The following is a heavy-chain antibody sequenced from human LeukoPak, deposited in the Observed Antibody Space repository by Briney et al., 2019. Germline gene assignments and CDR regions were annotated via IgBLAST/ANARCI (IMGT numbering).Heavy chain of an antibody. J-gene: IGHJ2*01. D-gene: IGHD2-15*01. CDR2: TYYKSKWYN. Sequence: PSQTLSLTCAISGDSVSSSSATWNWIRPSPSRGLEWLGRTYYKSKWYNDYAVSVKSRITISPDTSRNQFSLQLNSAPPEDTAVYYCARDPSGGFRWYFDLWGRGTLVTVSS. V-gene: IGHV6-1*01. CDR1: GDSVSSSSAT. CDR3: ARDPSGGFRWYFDL.